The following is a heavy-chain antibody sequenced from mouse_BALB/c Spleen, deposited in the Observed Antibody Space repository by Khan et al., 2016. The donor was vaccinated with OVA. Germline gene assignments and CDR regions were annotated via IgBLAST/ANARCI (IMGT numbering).Heavy chain of an antibody. J-gene: IGHJ2*01. CDR1: GYTFINYW. CDR2: INPSTAYT. D-gene: IGHD1-1*01. Sequence: QIQLVQSGAELAKPGASVKMSCKASGYTFINYWILWVKQRPGQGLEWIGYINPSTAYTEYNQNFKDKATLTADKSSRTAYMQLSSLTSEDSAVYYCARRGLRWDFDYWGQVTTLTVSS. V-gene: IGHV1-7*01. CDR3: ARRGLRWDFDY.